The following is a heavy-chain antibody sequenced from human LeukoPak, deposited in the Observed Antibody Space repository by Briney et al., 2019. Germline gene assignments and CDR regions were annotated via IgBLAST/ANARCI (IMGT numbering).Heavy chain of an antibody. J-gene: IGHJ4*02. CDR1: GYSFTSYW. Sequence: GESLKISCKGSGYSFTSYWIAWVRQMPGKGLEWMGIIYPGDSDTRYSPSLQGQVTISADKSISTAYLQWSSLKASDTAVYYCARATTVVTPLYFDYWGQGTLVTVSS. V-gene: IGHV5-51*01. CDR3: ARATTVVTPLYFDY. CDR2: IYPGDSDT. D-gene: IGHD4-23*01.